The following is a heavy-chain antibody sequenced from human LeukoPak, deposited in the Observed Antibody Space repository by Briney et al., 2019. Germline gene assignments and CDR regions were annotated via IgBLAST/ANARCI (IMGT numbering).Heavy chain of an antibody. Sequence: GGSLRLSCAASGFTVSSNYMSWVRQAPGKGLEWVSVIYSGGSTYYADSVKGRFTISRDNSKNTLYLQMNNLRAEDTAVYYCARDSRDFWSGRIDYWGQGTLVTVSS. CDR1: GFTVSSNY. CDR3: ARDSRDFWSGRIDY. D-gene: IGHD3-3*01. J-gene: IGHJ4*02. CDR2: IYSGGST. V-gene: IGHV3-66*02.